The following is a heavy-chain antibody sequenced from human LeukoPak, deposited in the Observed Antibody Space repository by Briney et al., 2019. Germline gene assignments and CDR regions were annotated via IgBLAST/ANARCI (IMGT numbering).Heavy chain of an antibody. CDR2: NT. CDR3: ARKALHFDY. V-gene: IGHV4-39*01. Sequence: SETLSLTCTVSGGSISSYYWSWIRQPPGKGLEWIGSNTYYNPSLKSRVTISLDTSKNQFSLKLSSVTAADTAVYYCARKALHFDYWGQGTLVTVSS. D-gene: IGHD6-6*01. CDR1: GGSISSYY. J-gene: IGHJ4*02.